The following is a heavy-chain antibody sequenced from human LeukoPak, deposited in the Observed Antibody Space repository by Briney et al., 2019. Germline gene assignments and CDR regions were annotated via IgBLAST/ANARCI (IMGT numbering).Heavy chain of an antibody. CDR2: ISTISSTK. CDR1: GFTFSSYD. CDR3: ARGKIGYYYGDYDGY. D-gene: IGHD4-17*01. V-gene: IGHV3-48*02. Sequence: GGSLRLSCAASGFTFSSYDMNWVRQAPGKGLVWVSYISTISSTKYYADSVKGRFTISRDNAKNSLYLQMNSLRDEDTAVYYCARGKIGYYYGDYDGYWGQGTLVTVSS. J-gene: IGHJ4*02.